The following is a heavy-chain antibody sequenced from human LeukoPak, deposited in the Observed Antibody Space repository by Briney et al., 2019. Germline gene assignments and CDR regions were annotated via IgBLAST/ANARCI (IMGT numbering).Heavy chain of an antibody. J-gene: IGHJ3*02. Sequence: SETLSLTCTVSGASISSYYWSWIRQPPGKGLEWIGYIYYSGSTNYNPSLKSRVTISVDTSKNQFSLKLSSVTAADTAVYYCARAGAGYDFWSGYLYGAFDTWGQGTMVTVSS. CDR3: ARAGAGYDFWSGYLYGAFDT. CDR2: IYYSGST. V-gene: IGHV4-59*01. D-gene: IGHD3-3*01. CDR1: GASISSYY.